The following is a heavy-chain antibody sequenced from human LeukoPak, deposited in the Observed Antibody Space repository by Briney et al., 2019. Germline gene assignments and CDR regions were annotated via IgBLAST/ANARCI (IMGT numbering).Heavy chain of an antibody. D-gene: IGHD1-26*01. CDR3: ARAYEAKGYGIVGATIPILDAFDI. V-gene: IGHV1-18*01. CDR2: ISAYNGNT. J-gene: IGHJ3*02. CDR1: GHTFTSYG. Sequence: ASVKVSCKASGHTFTSYGISWVRQAPGQGLEWMVWISAYNGNTNYAQKLQGRVTMTTDTSTSTAYMELRSLRSDDTAVYYCARAYEAKGYGIVGATIPILDAFDIWGQGTMVTVSS.